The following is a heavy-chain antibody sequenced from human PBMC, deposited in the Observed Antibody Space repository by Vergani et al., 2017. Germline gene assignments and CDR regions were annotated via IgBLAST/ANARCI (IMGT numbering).Heavy chain of an antibody. V-gene: IGHV1-18*01. Sequence: QVQLVQSGAEVKKPGSSVKVSCKASGYTFTSYGISWVRQAPGQGLEWMGWISAYNGNTNYAQKLQGRVTMTTDTATSTSYMELRSLRSDDTAVYYCARVFPITIFGVAPTHIDDWGQGTLVTVSS. J-gene: IGHJ4*02. CDR2: ISAYNGNT. CDR3: ARVFPITIFGVAPTHIDD. CDR1: GYTFTSYG. D-gene: IGHD3-3*01.